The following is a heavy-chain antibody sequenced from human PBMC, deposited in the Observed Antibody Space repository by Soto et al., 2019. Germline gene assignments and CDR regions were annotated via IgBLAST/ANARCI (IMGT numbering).Heavy chain of an antibody. CDR3: ARDQRYSSRQRVFDY. Sequence: GASVKDSCKASGYTFTSYGISWVRQAPGRGLEWMGWISAYNGNTNYAQKLQGRVTMTTDTSTSTAYMELRSLRSDDTAVYYCARDQRYSSRQRVFDYWGQGTLVTVSS. CDR2: ISAYNGNT. CDR1: GYTFTSYG. J-gene: IGHJ4*02. D-gene: IGHD6-13*01. V-gene: IGHV1-18*01.